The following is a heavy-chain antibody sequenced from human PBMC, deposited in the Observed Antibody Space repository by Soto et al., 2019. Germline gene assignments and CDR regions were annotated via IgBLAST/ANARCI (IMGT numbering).Heavy chain of an antibody. J-gene: IGHJ6*02. CDR2: IDPSDSYT. Sequence: GESLKISCKGSGYSLTSYWISWVRQMPWKGLEWMGRIDPSDSYTNYSPSFQGHVTISADKSISTAYLQWSSLKASDTAMYYCARRGLDAAAGRWGYYYYGMDVWGQGTRVTVSS. CDR3: ARRGLDAAAGRWGYYYYGMDV. V-gene: IGHV5-10-1*01. CDR1: GYSLTSYW. D-gene: IGHD6-13*01.